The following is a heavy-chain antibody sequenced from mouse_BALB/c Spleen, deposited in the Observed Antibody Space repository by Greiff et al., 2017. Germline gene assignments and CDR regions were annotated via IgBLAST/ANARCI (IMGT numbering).Heavy chain of an antibody. CDR1: GFTFSNYW. V-gene: IGHV6-6*02. D-gene: IGHD4-1*01. CDR2: IRLKSNNNST. CDR3: SLTWKFAY. Sequence: EVQVVESGGGLVQPGGSLKISCAASGFTFSNYWMNWVRQSPEKGLEWVAEIRLKSNNNSTHYAESGKGMFTISRDDSKSSVNLHMNNFRAEDTCIYYWSLTWKFAYWGQGTLVTVSA. J-gene: IGHJ3*01.